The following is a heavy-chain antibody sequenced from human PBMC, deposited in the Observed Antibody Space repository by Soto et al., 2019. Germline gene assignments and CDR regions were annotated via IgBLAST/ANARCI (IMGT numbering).Heavy chain of an antibody. CDR1: GGTFSSYT. CDR3: ARGGGIAAAGTLDY. Sequence: ASVKVSCKASGGTFSSYTISWVRQAPGQGLEWMGRIIPILGIANYAQKVQGRVTITADKSTSTAYMELSSLRSEDTAVYYCARGGGIAAAGTLDYWGQGTLVTVSS. CDR2: IIPILGIA. J-gene: IGHJ4*02. V-gene: IGHV1-69*02. D-gene: IGHD6-13*01.